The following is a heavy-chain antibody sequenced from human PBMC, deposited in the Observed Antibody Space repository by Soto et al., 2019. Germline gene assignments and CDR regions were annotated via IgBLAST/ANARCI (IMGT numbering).Heavy chain of an antibody. CDR3: ARMVGATLVDF. D-gene: IGHD1-26*01. CDR2: IYHSGST. CDR1: GASISSTTSGNW. V-gene: IGHV4-4*02. J-gene: IGHJ4*02. Sequence: QVQLQESGPGLVRPSGTLSLTCAVSGASISSTTSGNWWSWVRQPXXKGLEWIGEIYHSGSTNYNPSLKSRVTMSVGKSKDQFSLKLTSVTAADTAVYYCARMVGATLVDFWGQGTLVTVSS.